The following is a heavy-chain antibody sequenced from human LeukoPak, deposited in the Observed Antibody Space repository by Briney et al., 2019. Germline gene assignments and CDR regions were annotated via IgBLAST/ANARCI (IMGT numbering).Heavy chain of an antibody. CDR3: AKDRWVGELPDY. Sequence: GGSLRLSCAASGFTFSSYAMSWVRQAPGQGLEWVSAISGSGGSTYYADSVKGRFTISRDNSKNTLYLQMNSLRAEDTAVYYCAKDRWVGELPDYWGQGTLVTVSS. V-gene: IGHV3-23*01. CDR1: GFTFSSYA. CDR2: ISGSGGST. J-gene: IGHJ4*02. D-gene: IGHD1-26*01.